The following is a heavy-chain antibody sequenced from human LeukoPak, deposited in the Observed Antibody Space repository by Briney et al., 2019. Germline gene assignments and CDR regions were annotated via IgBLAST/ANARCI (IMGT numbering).Heavy chain of an antibody. D-gene: IGHD6-13*01. J-gene: IGHJ4*02. CDR3: AKDSDVEQQLVLIFDY. Sequence: GRSLRLSRAASGFTFSSYGMHWVRQAPGKGLEWVAVISYDGSKKYYADSVKGRFTISRDNSKNTLYLQMNSLRAEDTAVYYCAKDSDVEQQLVLIFDYWGQGTLVTVSS. V-gene: IGHV3-30*18. CDR2: ISYDGSKK. CDR1: GFTFSSYG.